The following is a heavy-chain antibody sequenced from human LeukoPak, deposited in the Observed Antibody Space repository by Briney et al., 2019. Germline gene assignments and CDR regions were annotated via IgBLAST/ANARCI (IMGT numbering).Heavy chain of an antibody. D-gene: IGHD3-3*01. CDR3: AHRQDDVWIGYYSAY. Sequence: SGPTLVNPTQTLTLTCTFSGFSLSSSGVSVGWIRQHPGKALEWLALIYWNDDKRYSPSLKSRLTITKDTSKNQVVLTMTNMDPVDTATYYCAHRQDDVWIGYYSAYWGQGALVTVSS. V-gene: IGHV2-5*01. J-gene: IGHJ4*02. CDR1: GFSLSSSGVS. CDR2: IYWNDDK.